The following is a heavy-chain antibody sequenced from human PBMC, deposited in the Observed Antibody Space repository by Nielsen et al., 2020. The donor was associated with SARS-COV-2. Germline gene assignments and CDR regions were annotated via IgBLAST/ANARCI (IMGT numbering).Heavy chain of an antibody. CDR3: AKLSVDSRPDPKITAS. V-gene: IGHV5-10-1*01. Sequence: GESLKISCQASGYNFASYWIKWVRQMPGKGLEWMGRIDPSDSETTYSPSFEGLVTISVDKSIRTVYLHWNSLKASDTAMYYCAKLSVDSRPDPKITASWGQGTQVTVSS. J-gene: IGHJ5*02. CDR1: GYNFASYW. CDR2: IDPSDSET. D-gene: IGHD3-16*01.